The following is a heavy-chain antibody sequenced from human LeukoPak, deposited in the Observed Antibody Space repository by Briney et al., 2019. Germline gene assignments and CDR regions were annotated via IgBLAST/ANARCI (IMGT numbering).Heavy chain of an antibody. CDR2: INHSGST. V-gene: IGHV4-34*01. CDR1: GGSISSYY. Sequence: SETLSLTCTVSGGSISSYYRSWIRQPPGKGLEWIGEINHSGSTNYNPSLKSRVTISVDTSKNQFSLKLSSVTAADTAVYYCASAEDDSSGYYYHYYYYGMDVWGQGTTVTVSS. D-gene: IGHD3-22*01. J-gene: IGHJ6*02. CDR3: ASAEDDSSGYYYHYYYYGMDV.